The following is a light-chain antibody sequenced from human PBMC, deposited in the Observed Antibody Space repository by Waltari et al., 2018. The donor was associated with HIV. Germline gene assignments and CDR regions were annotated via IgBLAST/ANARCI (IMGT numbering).Light chain of an antibody. Sequence: EIVLTQSPATLSLSPGERATLSCRASQSVSSYLAWYQQKPGQAPRLLIYDASNRATGIPARFSGSESGTDFTLTISSLEPEDFAVYYCQQRSNWPTFGGGTKVEIK. CDR1: QSVSSY. CDR2: DAS. V-gene: IGKV3-11*01. CDR3: QQRSNWPT. J-gene: IGKJ4*01.